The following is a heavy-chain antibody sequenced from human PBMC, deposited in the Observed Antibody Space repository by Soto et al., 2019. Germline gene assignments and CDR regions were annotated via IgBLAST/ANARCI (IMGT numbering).Heavy chain of an antibody. J-gene: IGHJ4*01. D-gene: IGHD2-2*01. V-gene: IGHV3-64D*06. CDR2: ISSNGGST. Sequence: GGSLRLSCSASGFTFSSYAMHWVRQAPGKGLEYVSAISSNGGSTYYADSVKGRFTISRDNSKNTLYLQMSSLRAEDTAVYYCVKSRYCSSTSCWAFDYWGQEPWSPSPQ. CDR3: VKSRYCSSTSCWAFDY. CDR1: GFTFSSYA.